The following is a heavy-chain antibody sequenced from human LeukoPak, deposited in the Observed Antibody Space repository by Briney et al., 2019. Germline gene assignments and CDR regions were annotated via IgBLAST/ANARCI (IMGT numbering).Heavy chain of an antibody. D-gene: IGHD1-26*01. CDR3: ARGQGATVPQVGKNWFDP. V-gene: IGHV4-34*01. CDR2: VNESGGT. CDR1: IDSFSNYH. J-gene: IGHJ5*02. Sequence: SETLSLTCAVYIDSFSNYHWNWIRQTPAKGMEWIGEVNESGGTNISPSLRSRVILSVDTSKNQCSLKLISVTVADTAIYYCARGQGATVPQVGKNWFDPWGQGTRVTVSS.